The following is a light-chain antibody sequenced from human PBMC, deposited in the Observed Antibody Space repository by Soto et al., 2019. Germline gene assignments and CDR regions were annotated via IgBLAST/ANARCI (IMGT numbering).Light chain of an antibody. CDR2: DAS. Sequence: DFQLTQSPSTLSASVGDRVTITCRASQSISNWLVWYQQKPGKAPKFLSYDASTLEIGVPSRFSGRGYGTAFTLTIGSLQPDDFATYYCQQYNRYSVHFGGGTKVE. J-gene: IGKJ4*01. CDR1: QSISNW. CDR3: QQYNRYSVH. V-gene: IGKV1-5*03.